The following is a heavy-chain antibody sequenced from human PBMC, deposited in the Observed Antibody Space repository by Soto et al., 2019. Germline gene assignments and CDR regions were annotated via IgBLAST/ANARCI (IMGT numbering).Heavy chain of an antibody. D-gene: IGHD6-13*01. V-gene: IGHV4-28*01. J-gene: IGHJ4*02. CDR2: IYSSGST. CDR3: ASRHSSPYFDY. Sequence: SETLSLTCAVSGYSISNSNWWGWIRQPPGKGLEWIGYIYSSGSTYYNPSLKILVTMSLDTSKNQFSLNLTSVTAVDTAVYYCASRHSSPYFDYWGQGTLVTVS. CDR1: GYSISNSNW.